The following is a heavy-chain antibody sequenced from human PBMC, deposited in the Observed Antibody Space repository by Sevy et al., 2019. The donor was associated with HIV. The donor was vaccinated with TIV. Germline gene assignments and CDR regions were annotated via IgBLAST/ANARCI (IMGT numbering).Heavy chain of an antibody. CDR2: MKEDGSER. CDR3: AKNTAAAGTGGFDY. J-gene: IGHJ4*02. Sequence: GGSLRLSCAASGFTFSSYWMSWVRQAPGKGLEWVATMKEDGSERNYVDSVKGRFTISRDNAKNSLYLQMNSLRTEDTAVYYCAKNTAAAGTGGFDYWGQGTLVTVSS. V-gene: IGHV3-7*01. CDR1: GFTFSSYW. D-gene: IGHD6-13*01.